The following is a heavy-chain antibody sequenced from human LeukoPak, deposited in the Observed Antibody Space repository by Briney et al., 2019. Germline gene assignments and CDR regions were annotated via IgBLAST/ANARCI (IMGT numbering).Heavy chain of an antibody. V-gene: IGHV3-23*01. Sequence: GGSLRLSCAASGFTFSTYSMNWVRQAPEKGLEWVSAISGSGGSTYYAGSVKGRFTISRDNSKNTLYLQMNSLRAEDTAVYYCAKDFRLGFDIWGQGTMVTVSS. CDR1: GFTFSTYS. CDR3: AKDFRLGFDI. D-gene: IGHD3-16*01. CDR2: ISGSGGST. J-gene: IGHJ3*02.